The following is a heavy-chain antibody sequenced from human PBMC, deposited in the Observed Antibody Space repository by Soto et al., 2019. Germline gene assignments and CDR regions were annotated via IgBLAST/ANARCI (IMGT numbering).Heavy chain of an antibody. CDR2: ISYDGGNK. CDR1: GFTFSTYG. J-gene: IGHJ4*02. V-gene: IGHV3-30*18. CDR3: AKDADMAAAGYYFDY. Sequence: QVQLVESGGGVVQPGRSLRLSCAASGFTFSTYGMHWVRQAPGKGLEWVAVISYDGGNKYYADSVKGRLTISRDNSKNTLSLQMNSRRAEDTAVYYCAKDADMAAAGYYFDYWGQGTLVTVSS. D-gene: IGHD6-13*01.